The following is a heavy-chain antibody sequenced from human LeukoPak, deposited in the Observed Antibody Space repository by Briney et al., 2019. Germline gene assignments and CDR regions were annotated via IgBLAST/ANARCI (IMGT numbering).Heavy chain of an antibody. CDR1: GFTFSTYS. J-gene: IGHJ4*02. CDR2: ISSGSSYI. V-gene: IGHV3-21*01. D-gene: IGHD3-10*01. CDR3: ARQSGSHPDPLDY. Sequence: GGSLRLSCAASGFTFSTYSMKWVRQPPGRGLEWVSSISSGSSYIYYADSVKGRFTISRDNAKNSLYLQMNSLRAEDTAVYYCARQSGSHPDPLDYWGLGTLVTVSS.